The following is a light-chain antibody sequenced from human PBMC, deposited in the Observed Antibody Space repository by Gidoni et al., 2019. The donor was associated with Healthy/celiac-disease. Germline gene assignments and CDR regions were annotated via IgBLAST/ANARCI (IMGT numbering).Light chain of an antibody. CDR2: DDG. CDR3: QVWDSSSDHVV. J-gene: IGLJ2*01. Sequence: SHVLTQPPSVSVAPGQTARITCGGNNSGSKSVHWYQQKPGQAPVRVVYDDGDRPSGITERFSGSNSGNTATLTISRVEAGDEADYCCQVWDSSSDHVVFGGGTKLTVL. CDR1: NSGSKS. V-gene: IGLV3-21*02.